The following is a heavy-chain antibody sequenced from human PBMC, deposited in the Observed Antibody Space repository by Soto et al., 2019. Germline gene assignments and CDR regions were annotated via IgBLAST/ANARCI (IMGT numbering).Heavy chain of an antibody. CDR1: GGTFSSYT. CDR3: ARDGSPRGYCSSTSCSGGMDV. Sequence: ASVKVSCKASGGTFSSYTISWVRQAPGQGLEWMGRIIPILGIANYAQKFQGRVTITADKSTSTAYMELSSLRSEDTAVYYCARDGSPRGYCSSTSCSGGMDVWGKGTTVTVSS. J-gene: IGHJ6*04. V-gene: IGHV1-69*04. CDR2: IIPILGIA. D-gene: IGHD2-2*01.